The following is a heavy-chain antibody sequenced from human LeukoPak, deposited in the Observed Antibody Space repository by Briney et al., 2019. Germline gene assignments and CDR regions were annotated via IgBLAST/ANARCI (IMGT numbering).Heavy chain of an antibody. V-gene: IGHV3-9*01. J-gene: IGHJ4*02. CDR3: AKESPFKGSSYDY. CDR1: GFTFSSYS. Sequence: GGSLRLSCAASGFTFSSYSMNWVRQAPGKGLEWVSGISWNSGSIGYADSVKGRFTISRDNAKNSLYLQMNSLRAEDTALYYCAKESPFKGSSYDYWGQGTLVTVSS. D-gene: IGHD6-13*01. CDR2: ISWNSGSI.